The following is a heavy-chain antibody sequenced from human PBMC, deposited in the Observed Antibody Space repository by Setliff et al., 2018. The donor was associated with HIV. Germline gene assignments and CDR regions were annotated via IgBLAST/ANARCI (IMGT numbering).Heavy chain of an antibody. CDR3: ARSQGSATYYYYYYMDV. V-gene: IGHV4-31*03. CDR2: IYYSGST. Sequence: SETLSLTCTVSGGSISSGGYYWGWIRQHPGKGLEWIGYIYYSGSTYYNPSLKSRVTISVDTSKNQFSLKLSSVTAADTAVYYCARSQGSATYYYYYYMDVWGKGTTVTVSS. D-gene: IGHD6-13*01. CDR1: GGSISSGGYY. J-gene: IGHJ6*03.